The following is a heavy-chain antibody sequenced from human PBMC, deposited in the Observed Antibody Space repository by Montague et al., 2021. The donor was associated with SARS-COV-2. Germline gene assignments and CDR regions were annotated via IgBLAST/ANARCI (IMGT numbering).Heavy chain of an antibody. CDR3: ARGGTYPLYFFDS. Sequence: SLRLPCAASGFSFSNYSMHWVRQAPGKGLEYVSGISTIGGSRYYADSVKGRFTISRDNSKNMVFLQMDSLRSEDMAVYYCARGGTYPLYFFDSWGQGALVTVSS. CDR2: ISTIGGSR. D-gene: IGHD1-26*01. CDR1: GFSFSNYS. V-gene: IGHV3-64*02. J-gene: IGHJ4*02.